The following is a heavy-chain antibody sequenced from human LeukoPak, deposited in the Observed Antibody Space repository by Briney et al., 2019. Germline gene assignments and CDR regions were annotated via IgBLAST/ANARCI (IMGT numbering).Heavy chain of an antibody. V-gene: IGHV4-39*01. D-gene: IGHD2-15*01. CDR2: IYYSGNT. CDR3: ARHRCSGGSCSLEDY. J-gene: IGHJ4*02. Sequence: SETLSLTCTVSGGSISSTGYFWGWIRQPPGKGLEWIGNIYYSGNTYYNPSLKSRVAMSVDTSKNQFSLKLSSVTAADTAVYYCARHRCSGGSCSLEDYWGQGTLVTVSS. CDR1: GGSISSTGYF.